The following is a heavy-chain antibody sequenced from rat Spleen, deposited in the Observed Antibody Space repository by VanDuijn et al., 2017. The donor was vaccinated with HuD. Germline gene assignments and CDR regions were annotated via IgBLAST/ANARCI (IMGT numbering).Heavy chain of an antibody. CDR1: YY. Sequence: YYMAWVRQAPTKGLEWVAYISAGGGSTFYRDSVKGRFTISRDSAKSTLYLQMASLRSEDTATYYCAKEGLYSSLDYWGQGVMVTVSS. V-gene: IGHV5-27*01. CDR2: ISAGGGST. J-gene: IGHJ2*01. CDR3: AKEGLYSSLDY. D-gene: IGHD1-2*01.